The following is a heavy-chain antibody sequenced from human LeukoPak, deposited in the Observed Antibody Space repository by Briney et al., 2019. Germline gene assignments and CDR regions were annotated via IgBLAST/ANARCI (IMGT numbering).Heavy chain of an antibody. V-gene: IGHV3-53*01. CDR2: IYSGGST. J-gene: IGHJ4*02. D-gene: IGHD1-26*01. Sequence: GGSLRLSCAASGFTFSSYWMSWVRQAPGKGLEWVSVIYSGGSTYYADSVKGRFTISRDNSKNTLYLQMNSLRAEDTAVYYCATRYSGSYYLDYWGQGTLVTVSS. CDR3: ATRYSGSYYLDY. CDR1: GFTFSSYW.